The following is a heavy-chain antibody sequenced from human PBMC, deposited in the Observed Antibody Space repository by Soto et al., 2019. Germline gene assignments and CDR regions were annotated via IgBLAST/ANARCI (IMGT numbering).Heavy chain of an antibody. J-gene: IGHJ4*02. CDR3: ARDQGRTVTFFALFDY. CDR1: GFTFNSYA. V-gene: IGHV3-30-3*01. CDR2: ISYDGSNK. Sequence: PGGSLRLSCAASGFTFNSYAMHWVRQAPGEGLEWVAVISYDGSNKYYAESVKGRFTISRDNSKNTLYLQMNSLRAENTAVYYCARDQGRTVTFFALFDYWGQGTLVTVSS. D-gene: IGHD4-4*01.